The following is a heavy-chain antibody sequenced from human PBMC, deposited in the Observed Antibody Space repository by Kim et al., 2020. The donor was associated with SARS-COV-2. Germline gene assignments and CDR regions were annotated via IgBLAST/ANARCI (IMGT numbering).Heavy chain of an antibody. D-gene: IGHD1-7*01. CDR2: INPSGGST. CDR3: ASGSNWNYEVGPAFDY. V-gene: IGHV1-46*01. Sequence: ASVKVSCKASGYTFTSYYMHWVRQAPGQGLEWMGIINPSGGSTSYAQKFQGRVTMTRDTSTSTVYMELSSLRSEDTAVYYCASGSNWNYEVGPAFDYWGQGTLVTVSS. CDR1: GYTFTSYY. J-gene: IGHJ4*02.